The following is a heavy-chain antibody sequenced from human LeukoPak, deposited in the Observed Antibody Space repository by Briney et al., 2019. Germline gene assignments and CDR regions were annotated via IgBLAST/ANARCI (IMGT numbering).Heavy chain of an antibody. D-gene: IGHD6-19*01. Sequence: PSQTLSLTCTVSGGSLSSGGYYWSWIRQHPGKGLEWIGYIYYSGSTYYNPSLKSRVTISVDTSKNQFSLKLSSVTAADTAVYYCAILDSSGWYGDAFDIWGQGTMVTVSS. V-gene: IGHV4-31*03. CDR2: IYYSGST. CDR1: GGSLSSGGYY. CDR3: AILDSSGWYGDAFDI. J-gene: IGHJ3*02.